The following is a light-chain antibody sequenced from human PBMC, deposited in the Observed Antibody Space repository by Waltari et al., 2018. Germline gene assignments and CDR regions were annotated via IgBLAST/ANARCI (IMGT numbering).Light chain of an antibody. V-gene: IGKV1-8*01. J-gene: IGKJ2*01. CDR2: AAS. CDR1: QGISSY. Sequence: AIRITQSPSSLSASTGDRVTITCRASQGISSYLAWYQQKPGKAPKLLIYAASTLQSGVPSRFSCSGSGTDFTLTISCLQSEDFATYYCQQYYSYPYTFGQGTKLEIK. CDR3: QQYYSYPYT.